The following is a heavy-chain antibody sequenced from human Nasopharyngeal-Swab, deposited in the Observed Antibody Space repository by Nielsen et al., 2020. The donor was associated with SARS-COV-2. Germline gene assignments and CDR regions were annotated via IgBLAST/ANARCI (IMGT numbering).Heavy chain of an antibody. CDR2: IWYDGSNK. Sequence: GESLKISCAASGFTFSSYGMHWVRQAPGKGLEWVAVIWYDGSNKYYADSVKGRFTISRDNSKNTLYLQMNSLRAEDTAVYHCARDATGLDYWGQGTLVTVSS. D-gene: IGHD1-14*01. V-gene: IGHV3-33*08. CDR3: ARDATGLDY. J-gene: IGHJ4*02. CDR1: GFTFSSYG.